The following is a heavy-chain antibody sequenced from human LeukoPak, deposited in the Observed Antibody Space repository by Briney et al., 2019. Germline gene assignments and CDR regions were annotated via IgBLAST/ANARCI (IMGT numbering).Heavy chain of an antibody. D-gene: IGHD3-3*01. CDR1: GDSISRTNFY. V-gene: IGHV4-39*01. Sequence: PSETLPLTCTVSGDSISRTNFYWVWIRQPPGKGLEWIGSIYYSGTTNYNPSLKSRVTISVDTSKKQFSLKLRSVTAADTAVYYCARLPRYDFWSWGQGTLVTVSS. CDR2: IYYSGTT. J-gene: IGHJ4*02. CDR3: ARLPRYDFWS.